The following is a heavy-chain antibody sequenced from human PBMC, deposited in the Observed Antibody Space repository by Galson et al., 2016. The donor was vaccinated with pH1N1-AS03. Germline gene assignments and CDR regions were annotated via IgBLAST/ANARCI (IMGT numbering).Heavy chain of an antibody. CDR2: IKDKNDGERT. Sequence: SLRLSCAASGFTFSNAWMTWVRQAPGKGLEWVGRIKDKNDGERTDYASPVQGRFTISRDDSKSTLYLQINSLKAEDTAVYYCSVYGFWSGSSGFDYWGQGTLVTVSS. V-gene: IGHV3-15*01. D-gene: IGHD3-3*01. CDR1: GFTFSNAW. CDR3: SVYGFWSGSSGFDY. J-gene: IGHJ4*02.